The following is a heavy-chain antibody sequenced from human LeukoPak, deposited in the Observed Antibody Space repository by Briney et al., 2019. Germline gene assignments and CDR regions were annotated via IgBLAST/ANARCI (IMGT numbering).Heavy chain of an antibody. CDR1: GGSISSGDYY. Sequence: SQTLSLTCTVSGGSISSGDYYWSWIRQPPGKGLEWIGYIYYSGSTYYNPSLKSRVTISVDTSKNQFSLKLSSVTAADTAVYYCAREMGGYPIAARPFDAFDIWGQGTMVTVSS. D-gene: IGHD6-6*01. J-gene: IGHJ3*02. V-gene: IGHV4-30-4*08. CDR3: AREMGGYPIAARPFDAFDI. CDR2: IYYSGST.